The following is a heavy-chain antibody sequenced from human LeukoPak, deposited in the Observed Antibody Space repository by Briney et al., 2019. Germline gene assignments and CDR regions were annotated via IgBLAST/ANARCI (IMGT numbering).Heavy chain of an antibody. V-gene: IGHV3-23*01. CDR2: ISGSGGST. Sequence: GGSLRLSCAASGFTLSSYSMNWVRQAPGKGLEWVSAISGSGGSTYYADSVKGRFTISRDNSKNTLYLQMNSLRAEDTAVYYCAKDRRRITIFGVVTGRGYYFDYWGQGTLVTVSS. D-gene: IGHD3-3*01. J-gene: IGHJ4*02. CDR3: AKDRRRITIFGVVTGRGYYFDY. CDR1: GFTLSSYS.